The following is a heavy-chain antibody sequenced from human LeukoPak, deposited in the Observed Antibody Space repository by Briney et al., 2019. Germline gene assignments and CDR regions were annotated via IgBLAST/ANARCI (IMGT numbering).Heavy chain of an antibody. CDR1: GFIFNNEW. Sequence: GGSLRLSCAASGFIFNNEWMDWVRQAPGKGLEWVANIRADGTEKYYVDSVKGRFTISRDNSKNTLYLQMNSLRAEDTAVYYCAKEPSGYDYPYYFDYWGQGTLVTVSS. CDR3: AKEPSGYDYPYYFDY. CDR2: IRADGTEK. D-gene: IGHD5-12*01. V-gene: IGHV3-7*03. J-gene: IGHJ4*02.